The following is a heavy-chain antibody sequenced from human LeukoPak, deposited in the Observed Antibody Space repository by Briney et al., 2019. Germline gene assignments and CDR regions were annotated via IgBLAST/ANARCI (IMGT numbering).Heavy chain of an antibody. CDR3: ATGYGYNSY. CDR1: GGSFSGYY. CDR2: INHSGST. D-gene: IGHD5-24*01. Sequence: PSETLSLTCAVYGGSFSGYYWSWIRQPPGKGLEWIGEINHSGSTNYNPSLKSRVTISVDTSKNQFSLELSSVTAADTAVYYCATGYGYNSYWGQGTLVTVSS. J-gene: IGHJ4*02. V-gene: IGHV4-34*01.